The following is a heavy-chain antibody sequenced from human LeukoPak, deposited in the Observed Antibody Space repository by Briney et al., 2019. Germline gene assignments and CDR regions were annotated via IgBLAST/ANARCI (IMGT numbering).Heavy chain of an antibody. CDR1: GGTFSSYA. J-gene: IGHJ6*02. CDR3: ARSIVVVPAAIGGGYYYYGVDA. D-gene: IGHD2-2*02. Sequence: SVKVSCKASGGTFSSYAISWVRQAPGQGLEWMGGIIPIFGTANYAQKFQGRVTITADESTSTAYMELSSLRSEDTAVYYCARSIVVVPAAIGGGYYYYGVDAWGQGTTVTVSS. V-gene: IGHV1-69*13. CDR2: IIPIFGTA.